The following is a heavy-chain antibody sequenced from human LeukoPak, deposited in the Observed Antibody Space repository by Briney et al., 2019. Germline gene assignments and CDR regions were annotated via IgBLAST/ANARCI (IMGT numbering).Heavy chain of an antibody. V-gene: IGHV4-4*08. J-gene: IGHJ4*02. D-gene: IGHD1-7*01. CDR2: IHNSGRT. CDR3: ASTEWNYAR. CDR1: GGSVSSYY. Sequence: SETLSLTCSVSGGSVSSYYWSWIRQSPGKGLEWIGYIHNSGRTNYNPSLKSRVTGFVDTSKNQFSLQLSSVTAADTAVYYCASTEWNYARWGQGILVTVSS.